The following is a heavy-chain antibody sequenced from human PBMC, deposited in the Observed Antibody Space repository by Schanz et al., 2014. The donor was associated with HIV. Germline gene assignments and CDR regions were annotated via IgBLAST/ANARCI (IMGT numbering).Heavy chain of an antibody. D-gene: IGHD3-10*01. J-gene: IGHJ6*02. CDR3: AKGSSLWSFYYDMDV. Sequence: VQLVESGGGLVKPGGSLRLSCAASGFTFSSYAMHWVRQAPGKGLEWVAVISYDGSNKYYADSVKGRFTISRDNSKNTLYLQMNSLGAEDTAVYYCAKGSSLWSFYYDMDVWGQGTTVTVSS. CDR2: ISYDGSNK. CDR1: GFTFSSYA. V-gene: IGHV3-30-3*02.